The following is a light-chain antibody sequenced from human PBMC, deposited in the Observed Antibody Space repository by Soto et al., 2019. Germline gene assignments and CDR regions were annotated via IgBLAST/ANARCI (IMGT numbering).Light chain of an antibody. Sequence: EIRMTQSPAILSVSPGESATLSCRASQSVSSHVVWYQQEPGQAPRLLISDSSTGATGIPARFSGSGSGTEFTLTISSLQSDDSAIYYCQKFGDWPSFGLGTKVDIK. CDR2: DSS. V-gene: IGKV3-15*01. CDR1: QSVSSH. J-gene: IGKJ1*01. CDR3: QKFGDWPS.